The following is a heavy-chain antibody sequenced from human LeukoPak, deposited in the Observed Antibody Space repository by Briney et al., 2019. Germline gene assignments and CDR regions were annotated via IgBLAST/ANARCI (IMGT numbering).Heavy chain of an antibody. J-gene: IGHJ4*02. V-gene: IGHV3-74*01. D-gene: IGHD2-2*03. CDR2: INSDGSST. CDR1: GFTSSSYW. CDR3: ARMLDIVVVPAAMGLDY. Sequence: PGGSLRLSCAASGFTSSSYWMHWVRQAPGKGLVWVSRINSDGSSTSYADSVKGRFTISRDNAKNTLYLQMNSLRAEDTAVYYCARMLDIVVVPAAMGLDYWGQGTLVTVSS.